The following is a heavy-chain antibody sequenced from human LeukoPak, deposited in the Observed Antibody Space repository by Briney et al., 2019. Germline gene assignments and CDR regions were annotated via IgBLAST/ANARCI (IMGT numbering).Heavy chain of an antibody. CDR2: FSYSGST. CDR1: GGSISSSSYY. D-gene: IGHD3-10*01. Sequence: SETLSLTCTVSGGSISSSSYYWGWIRQPPGKGLEWIGSFSYSGSTYYNPSLKSRVTISVDTSNNQFSLKLSSVTAADTAVYYCARDRYGSGSYLRTIDYWGQGTLVTVSS. J-gene: IGHJ4*02. CDR3: ARDRYGSGSYLRTIDY. V-gene: IGHV4-39*07.